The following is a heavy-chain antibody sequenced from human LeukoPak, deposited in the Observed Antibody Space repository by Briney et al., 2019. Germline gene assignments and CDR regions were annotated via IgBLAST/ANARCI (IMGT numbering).Heavy chain of an antibody. CDR3: ASAIVLMVYAAFDP. CDR1: RGTFSSYA. CDR2: IIPIFGTA. D-gene: IGHD2-8*01. Sequence: SVKVSCKASRGTFSSYAISWVRQAPGQGLEWMGGIIPIFGTANYAQKFQGRVTITADESTSTAYMELSSLRSEDTAVYYCASAIVLMVYAAFDPWGQGTLDTVSS. J-gene: IGHJ5*02. V-gene: IGHV1-69*01.